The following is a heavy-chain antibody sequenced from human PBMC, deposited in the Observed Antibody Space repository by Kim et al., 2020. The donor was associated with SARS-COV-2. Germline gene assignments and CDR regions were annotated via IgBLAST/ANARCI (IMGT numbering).Heavy chain of an antibody. J-gene: IGHJ4*02. V-gene: IGHV3-30*04. CDR2: ISYDGSTK. CDR1: GFTFSSYA. D-gene: IGHD4-17*01. Sequence: GGSLRLSCAASGFTFSSYAMHWVRQAPGKGLEWVAVISYDGSTKYYVDSVKGRFTISRDNSKNTLYLQMNSLRAEDTAVYYCARDGDSGDYDTSSFDYWGQGTLVTVSS. CDR3: ARDGDSGDYDTSSFDY.